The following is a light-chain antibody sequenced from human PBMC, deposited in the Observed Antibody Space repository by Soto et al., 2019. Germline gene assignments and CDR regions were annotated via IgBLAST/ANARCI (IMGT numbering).Light chain of an antibody. Sequence: QSALTQPPSASGSPGQSVTISCTGSSSDVGGHNFVSWYQQHPGKAPKLIIYEVSKRPAGVPDRFSGSKSGNTASLTVSGLQADDEADYYCTSYTSSSTWVFGGGTKLTVL. CDR2: EVS. CDR3: TSYTSSSTWV. J-gene: IGLJ3*02. CDR1: SSDVGGHNF. V-gene: IGLV2-8*01.